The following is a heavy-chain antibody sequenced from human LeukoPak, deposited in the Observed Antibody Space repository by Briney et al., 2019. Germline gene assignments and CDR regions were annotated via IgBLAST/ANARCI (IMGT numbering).Heavy chain of an antibody. V-gene: IGHV3-7*01. D-gene: IGHD5-24*01. CDR3: AKLLRDVTIYDF. J-gene: IGHJ4*01. CDR1: GFTFSRYW. CDR2: INQDESAK. Sequence: GGSLRLSCAASGFTFSRYWMSWVRQAPGEGLEWVASINQDESAKRYVDSVKGRFTISRDNTKNSLFLQMNSLRAEDAAFYCCAKLLRDVTIYDFWGHGTLVTVSS.